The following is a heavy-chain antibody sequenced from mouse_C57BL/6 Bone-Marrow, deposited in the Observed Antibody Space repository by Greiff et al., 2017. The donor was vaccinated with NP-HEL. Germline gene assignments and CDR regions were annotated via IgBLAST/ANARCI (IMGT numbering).Heavy chain of an antibody. J-gene: IGHJ4*01. D-gene: IGHD2-5*01. V-gene: IGHV1-82*01. CDR3: AIYSNYYAMDY. CDR1: GYAFSSSW. Sequence: QVQLKESGPELVKPGASVKISCKASGYAFSSSWMNWVKQRPGKGLEWIGRIYPGDGDTNYNGKFKGKATLTADKSSSTAYMQLSSLTSEDSAVDFCAIYSNYYAMDYWGQGTSVTVSS. CDR2: IYPGDGDT.